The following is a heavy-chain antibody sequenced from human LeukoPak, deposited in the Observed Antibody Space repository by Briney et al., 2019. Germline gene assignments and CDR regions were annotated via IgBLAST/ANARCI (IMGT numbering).Heavy chain of an antibody. Sequence: SETPSLTCTVSGGSISSSSYYWGWIRQPPGKGLEWIGSIYYSGSTYDNPSLKSRVTISVDTSKNQFSLKLNSVTAADTAVYYCARDLGSTSLRGLDPWGQGTLVTVSS. CDR1: GGSISSSSYY. J-gene: IGHJ5*02. D-gene: IGHD1-26*01. CDR3: ARDLGSTSLRGLDP. V-gene: IGHV4-39*07. CDR2: IYYSGST.